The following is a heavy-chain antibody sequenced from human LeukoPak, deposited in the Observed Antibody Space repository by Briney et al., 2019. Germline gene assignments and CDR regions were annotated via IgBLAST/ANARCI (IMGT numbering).Heavy chain of an antibody. CDR2: NGTAGDT. CDR3: ARGTSYYDSSGYYLFDY. Sequence: GGSLRLSCAASGFTFSSYDMHWVRQATGKGLEWVSTNGTAGDTYYPGSVKGRFTISRENAKNSLYLQMNSLRAGDTAVYYCARGTSYYDSSGYYLFDYWGQGTLVTVS. V-gene: IGHV3-13*01. D-gene: IGHD3-22*01. J-gene: IGHJ4*02. CDR1: GFTFSSYD.